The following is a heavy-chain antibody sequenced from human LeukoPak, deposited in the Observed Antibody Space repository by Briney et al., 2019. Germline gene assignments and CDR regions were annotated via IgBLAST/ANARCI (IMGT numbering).Heavy chain of an antibody. Sequence: AASVKVSCKASGGTFSSYAISWVRQAPGQGLEWMGGIIPIFGTANYAQKFQGRVTITADKSTSTAYMELSSLRSEDTAVYYCARHQSVVVGKYYFDYWGQGTLVTVSS. CDR2: IIPIFGTA. V-gene: IGHV1-69*06. D-gene: IGHD2-15*01. J-gene: IGHJ4*02. CDR3: ARHQSVVVGKYYFDY. CDR1: GGTFSSYA.